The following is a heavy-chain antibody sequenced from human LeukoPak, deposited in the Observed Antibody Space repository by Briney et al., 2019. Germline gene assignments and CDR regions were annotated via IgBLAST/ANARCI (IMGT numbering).Heavy chain of an antibody. D-gene: IGHD6-13*01. CDR3: AGAGTGYSSSWFRAFDI. CDR2: IYTSGRT. J-gene: IGHJ3*02. Sequence: SETLSLTCTVSGGSISSYYWSWIRQPAGKGLEWIGRIYTSGRTNYNPSLKSRVTMSVDTSKNQFSLKLSSVTAADTAVYYCAGAGTGYSSSWFRAFDIWGQGTMVTVSS. CDR1: GGSISSYY. V-gene: IGHV4-4*07.